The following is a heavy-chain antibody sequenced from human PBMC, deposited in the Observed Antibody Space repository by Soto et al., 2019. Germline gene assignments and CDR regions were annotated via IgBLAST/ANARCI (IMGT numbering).Heavy chain of an antibody. J-gene: IGHJ5*02. V-gene: IGHV4-59*08. Sequence: SETLSLTCTVSGGSISSYYWSWIRQPPGKGPEWIGYIYYSGSTNYNPSLKSRVTISVDTSKNQFSLKLSSVTAADTAVYYCARHLRQQLGDLDPWGQGTLVTVSS. D-gene: IGHD6-6*01. CDR3: ARHLRQQLGDLDP. CDR2: IYYSGST. CDR1: GGSISSYY.